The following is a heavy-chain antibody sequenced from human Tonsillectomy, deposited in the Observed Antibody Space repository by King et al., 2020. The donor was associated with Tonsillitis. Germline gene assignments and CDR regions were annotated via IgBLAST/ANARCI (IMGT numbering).Heavy chain of an antibody. CDR3: AGDLSAGRGEKHACDI. CDR1: GFTFSDYY. CDR2: ISNSSSDT. J-gene: IGHJ3*02. Sequence: VQLVESGGGLVKPGGSLRLSCAASGFTFSDYYMSWIRQAPGKGLEWVSYISNSSSDTNYADSVKGGFTISRDNAKNSLYLQMNSLRAEDTAVYYCAGDLSAGRGEKHACDIWGQGTMITVSS. D-gene: IGHD3-16*01. V-gene: IGHV3-11*06.